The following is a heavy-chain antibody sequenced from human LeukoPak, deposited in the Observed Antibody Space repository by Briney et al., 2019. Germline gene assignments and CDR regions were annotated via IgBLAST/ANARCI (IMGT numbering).Heavy chain of an antibody. CDR3: ARRTLYGDFDY. V-gene: IGHV4-30-2*01. CDR1: GGSISSGGYY. D-gene: IGHD4-17*01. CDR2: IYHSGST. J-gene: IGHJ4*02. Sequence: SETLSLTCTVSGGSISSGGYYWSWIRQPPGKGLEWIGYIYHSGSTYYNPSLKSRVTISVDRSKNQFSLKLSSVTAADTAVYYCARRTLYGDFDYGGQETLVTVSS.